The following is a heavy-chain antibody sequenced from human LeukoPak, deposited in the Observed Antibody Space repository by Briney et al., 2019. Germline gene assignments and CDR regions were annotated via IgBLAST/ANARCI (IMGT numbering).Heavy chain of an antibody. J-gene: IGHJ4*02. CDR1: DGSISTYY. CDR3: ARRVTGRGTFYFDY. Sequence: PSETLSLTCTVSDGSISTYYWTWIRQPPGKELEWVGYIYYTGNTNYNPALKSRVTISLDTSRNQFSLKLSSVTAADTAVYYCARRVTGRGTFYFDYWGQGSLITVSS. CDR2: IYYTGNT. D-gene: IGHD3-16*01. V-gene: IGHV4-59*08.